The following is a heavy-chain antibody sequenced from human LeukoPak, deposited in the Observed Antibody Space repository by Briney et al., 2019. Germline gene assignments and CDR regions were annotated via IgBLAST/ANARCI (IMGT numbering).Heavy chain of an antibody. V-gene: IGHV1-46*01. CDR3: ARLLVPSSNYYYYYYGMDV. CDR1: GYTFTSYY. J-gene: IGHJ6*02. Sequence: ASVKVSCKASGYTFTSYYMNWVRQAPGQGLEWMGVINPIGGSTSYAQKFQGRVTITADESTSTAYMELSSLRSEDTAVYYCARLLVPSSNYYYYYYGMDVWGQGTTVTVSS. D-gene: IGHD4-11*01. CDR2: INPIGGST.